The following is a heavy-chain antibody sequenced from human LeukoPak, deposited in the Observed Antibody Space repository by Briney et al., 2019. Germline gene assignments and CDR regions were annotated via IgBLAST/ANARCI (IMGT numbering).Heavy chain of an antibody. V-gene: IGHV4-59*08. CDR3: ARQSRYYYYYGMDV. CDR2: IYYSGNT. J-gene: IGHJ6*02. Sequence: SETLSLTCTVSGGSISSYYWSWIRQPPGKGLEWIGYIYYSGNTNYNPSLKSRVTISVDTSKNQFSLKLSSVTAADTAVYYCARQSRYYYYYGMDVWGQGTTVTVSS. CDR1: GGSISSYY.